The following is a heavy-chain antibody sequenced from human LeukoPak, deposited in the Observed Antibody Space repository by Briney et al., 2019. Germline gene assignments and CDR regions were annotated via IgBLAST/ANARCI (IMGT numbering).Heavy chain of an antibody. CDR2: INWNGGST. D-gene: IGHD4-17*01. CDR3: ARSMTDDYGDYEYFDY. J-gene: IGHJ4*02. V-gene: IGHV3-20*04. Sequence: GGSLRLSCAASGFTFDDYGMSWVRQAPGKGLEWVSGINWNGGSTGYAESVKGRVTISRDNAKNTLYLQMNSLRAEDTALYYCARSMTDDYGDYEYFDYWGQGTLVTVSS. CDR1: GFTFDDYG.